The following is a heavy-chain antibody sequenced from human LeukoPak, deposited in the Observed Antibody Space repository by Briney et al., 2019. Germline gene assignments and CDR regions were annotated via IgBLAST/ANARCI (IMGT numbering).Heavy chain of an antibody. D-gene: IGHD5-18*01. J-gene: IGHJ4*02. CDR1: GFTFDDYG. CDR3: ARARYSYGYWAYFDY. CDR2: INWNGGST. V-gene: IGHV3-20*04. Sequence: GGSLRLSCAASGFTFDDYGMSWVRQAPGKGLEWVSGINWNGGSTGYADSVKGRFTISRDNAKNSLYLQMNSLRAEDTAVYYCARARYSYGYWAYFDYWGQGTLVTVSS.